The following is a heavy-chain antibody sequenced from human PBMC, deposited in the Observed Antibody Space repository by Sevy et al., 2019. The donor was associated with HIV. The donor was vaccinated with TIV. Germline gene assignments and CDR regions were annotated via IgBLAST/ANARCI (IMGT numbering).Heavy chain of an antibody. CDR2: ISYAGDNN. V-gene: IGHV3-30*18. Sequence: GGSLRLSCAASGFAFSDYAMHWVRQAPGKGLEWVAAISYAGDNNDFPDSVKGRFTVSKDNSKNTLYLEMNSLRAEDTAVYYCAKANADCSGGTCYTAHYYYDMDVWGRGATVTVSS. CDR1: GFAFSDYA. CDR3: AKANADCSGGTCYTAHYYYDMDV. D-gene: IGHD2-15*01. J-gene: IGHJ6*02.